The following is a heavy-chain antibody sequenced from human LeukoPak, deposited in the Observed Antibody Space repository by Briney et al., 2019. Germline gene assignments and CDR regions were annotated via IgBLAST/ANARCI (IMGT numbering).Heavy chain of an antibody. J-gene: IGHJ4*02. CDR3: ARDSGATTSDY. CDR1: RFTFSSYS. CDR2: IGSSGSYI. Sequence: GGSLRLSCAASRFTFSSYSMNWVRQAPGKGLEWVSSIGSSGSYIYYADSVKGRFTISRDNAKNSLYLQMNSLRAEDTALYYCARDSGATTSDYWGQGTLVTVSS. D-gene: IGHD1-26*01. V-gene: IGHV3-21*04.